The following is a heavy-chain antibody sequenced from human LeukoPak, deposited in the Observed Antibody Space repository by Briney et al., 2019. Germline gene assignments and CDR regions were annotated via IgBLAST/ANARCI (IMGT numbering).Heavy chain of an antibody. J-gene: IGHJ4*02. V-gene: IGHV1-18*01. CDR1: GYTFANYG. Sequence: ASVKVSCKASGYTFANYGISWMRQAPGQGLEWVGWISAYNGNTNSAQKLQGRVTMTTDTSTSTAYMELRSLRSDDTALYYCARDGAAAGRTFDYWGQGTLVTVSS. D-gene: IGHD6-13*01. CDR3: ARDGAAAGRTFDY. CDR2: ISAYNGNT.